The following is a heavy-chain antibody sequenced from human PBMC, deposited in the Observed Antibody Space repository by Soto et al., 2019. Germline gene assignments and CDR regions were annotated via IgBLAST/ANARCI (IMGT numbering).Heavy chain of an antibody. CDR3: ARGTSWSAMDV. CDR1: GGSISSFS. D-gene: IGHD2-2*01. CDR2: IYFSGST. Sequence: SATLSLTCSVSGGSISSFSWSWIRQPPGKGLEWIGYIYFSGSTNYNPSLKSRLTISVDTSKNRFSLNLSSVTAADTAVYYCARGTSWSAMDVWGQGTTVTVSS. J-gene: IGHJ6*02. V-gene: IGHV4-59*01.